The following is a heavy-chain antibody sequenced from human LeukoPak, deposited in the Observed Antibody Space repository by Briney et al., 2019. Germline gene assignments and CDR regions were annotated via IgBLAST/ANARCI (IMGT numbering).Heavy chain of an antibody. CDR1: GFTFSSYG. V-gene: IGHV3-30*18. J-gene: IGHJ5*02. Sequence: GRSLRLSCAASGFTFSSYGMHWVRQAPGKGLEWVAVISYDGSNKYYADSVKGRFTISRDNSKNTLYLQMNSLRAEDTAVYYCAKDSLSLYCSGGSCYSGSLDPWGQGTLVTVSS. D-gene: IGHD2-15*01. CDR2: ISYDGSNK. CDR3: AKDSLSLYCSGGSCYSGSLDP.